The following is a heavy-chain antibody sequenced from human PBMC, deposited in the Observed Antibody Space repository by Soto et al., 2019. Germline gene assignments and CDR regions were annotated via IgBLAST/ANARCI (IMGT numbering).Heavy chain of an antibody. D-gene: IGHD6-13*01. J-gene: IGHJ4*02. CDR2: ISYDGSNK. V-gene: IGHV3-30-3*01. Sequence: GGSLRLSCAASGFTFSSYAMHWVRQAPGKGLEWVAVISYDGSNKYYADSVKGRFTISRDNSKNTLYLQMNSLRAEDTAVYYCARPRETRHAPWEIAAAGQYYFDYWGQGTLVTVSS. CDR1: GFTFSSYA. CDR3: ARPRETRHAPWEIAAAGQYYFDY.